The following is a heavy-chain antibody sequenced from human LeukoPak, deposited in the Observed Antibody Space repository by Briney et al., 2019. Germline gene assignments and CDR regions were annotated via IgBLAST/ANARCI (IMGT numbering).Heavy chain of an antibody. J-gene: IGHJ4*02. CDR2: IYPNLLGT. CDR3: AGLRGYVLYYFYA. Sequence: ASVQVSCKASGYTLTGVYMHSVGQAPGPPLEGLGCIYPNLLGTDYAQKFQGRVTMTRDTSISTAYTGSSRLTSDETGVYDSAGLRGYVLYYFYAWGQGTLVAVSS. V-gene: IGHV1-2*02. CDR1: GYTLTGVY. D-gene: IGHD5-12*01.